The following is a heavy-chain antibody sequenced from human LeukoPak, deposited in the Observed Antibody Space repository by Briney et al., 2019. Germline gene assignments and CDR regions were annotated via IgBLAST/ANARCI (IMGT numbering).Heavy chain of an antibody. CDR3: ARVGYCSGDSCGDFDY. CDR2: INTGNGNT. Sequence: ASVTVSCKASGYTFTSYGISWVRQAPGQGLEWMGWINTGNGNTKSSQKFEGRVTITRDTSASTAYMELSSLRSEDTAVYYCARVGYCSGDSCGDFDYWGQGTLVTVSS. V-gene: IGHV1-3*04. CDR1: GYTFTSYG. D-gene: IGHD2-15*01. J-gene: IGHJ4*02.